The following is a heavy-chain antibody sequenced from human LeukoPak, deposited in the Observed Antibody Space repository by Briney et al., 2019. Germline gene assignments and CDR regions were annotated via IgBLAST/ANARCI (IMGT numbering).Heavy chain of an antibody. V-gene: IGHV3-30*02. D-gene: IGHD2-21*02. CDR1: GFTFSNYG. J-gene: IGHJ4*02. Sequence: PGGSLRLSCGASGFTFSNYGMLWVRQAPGKGLEWVAFVRSDGSNKYYADSVKGRFTFSRDNSKNTVYLQMNSLRPEDTAIYYCARDSDWAFDYWGQGTLVTVSS. CDR3: ARDSDWAFDY. CDR2: VRSDGSNK.